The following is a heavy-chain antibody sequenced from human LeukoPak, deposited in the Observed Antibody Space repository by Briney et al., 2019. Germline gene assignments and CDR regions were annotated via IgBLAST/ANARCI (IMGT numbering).Heavy chain of an antibody. D-gene: IGHD3-22*01. CDR3: AGLVGRYSSGLYYYYFDY. V-gene: IGHV4-4*02. CDR2: RYLSGTT. CDR1: GDSINSLDL. Sequence: PSGTLSLTCTASGDSINSLDLWSWVRQPPGKGLEGSGERYLSGTTHSNPSVKSRVTISIDMSKNQFFLNLSSVTAADTAVYYCAGLVGRYSSGLYYYYFDYWGQGTLVTVSS. J-gene: IGHJ4*02.